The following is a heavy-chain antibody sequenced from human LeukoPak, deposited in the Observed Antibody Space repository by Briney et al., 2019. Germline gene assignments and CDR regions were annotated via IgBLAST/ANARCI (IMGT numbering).Heavy chain of an antibody. CDR2: STHVGQI. CDR1: GLIFTSFG. CDR3: AKYVRYGSGTVGKRFVP. V-gene: IGHV3-21*01. Sequence: PGGSLRLSFSVFGLIFTSFGMNSVPEAPRKGPWCGFSSTHVGQIDYADSVKRRFTISRDNTKNSVYLQMDNLRDGDTAGYFCAKYVRYGSGTVGKRFVPWGQGTLGIASS. D-gene: IGHD3-10*01. J-gene: IGHJ5*02.